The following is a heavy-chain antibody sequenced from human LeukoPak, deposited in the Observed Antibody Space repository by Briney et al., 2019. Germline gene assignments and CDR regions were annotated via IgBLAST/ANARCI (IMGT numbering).Heavy chain of an antibody. V-gene: IGHV3-48*01. D-gene: IGHD1-26*01. CDR1: AFTFSDYS. CDR3: ARDRIKSGSYYFDY. Sequence: PGGSLRLSCAASAFTFSDYSMNWVRQAPGKGLEWVSYISGRSSTIYYADSVKGRFTISRDNAKNSMYLQMNSLRAEDTAVYYCARDRIKSGSYYFDYWGQGTLATVSS. J-gene: IGHJ4*02. CDR2: ISGRSSTI.